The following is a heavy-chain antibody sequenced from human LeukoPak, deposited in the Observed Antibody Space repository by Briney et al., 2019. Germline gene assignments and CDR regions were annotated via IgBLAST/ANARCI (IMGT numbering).Heavy chain of an antibody. D-gene: IGHD6-13*01. CDR2: INQSGST. V-gene: IGHV4-34*01. CDR3: ARGQRIAAAGTRYFQH. Sequence: SETLSLTCAVYGGSFSGYYWSWIRQPPGKGLEWIGEINQSGSTNYNPSLKSRVTISVDTSKNQFSLKLSSVTAADTAVYYCARGQRIAAAGTRYFQHWGQGTLVTVSS. J-gene: IGHJ1*01. CDR1: GGSFSGYY.